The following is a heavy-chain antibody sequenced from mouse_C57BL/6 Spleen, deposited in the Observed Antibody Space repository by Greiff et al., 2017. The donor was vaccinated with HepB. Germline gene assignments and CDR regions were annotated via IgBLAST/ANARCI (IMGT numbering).Heavy chain of an antibody. CDR1: GYTFTSYW. D-gene: IGHD2-1*01. CDR2: IYPGSGST. CDR3: ARGIYYGNYGAMDY. J-gene: IGHJ4*01. Sequence: QVQLKQPGAELVKPGASVKMSCKASGYTFTSYWITWVKQRPGQGLEWIGDIYPGSGSTNYNEKFKSKATLTVDTSSSTAYMQLSSLTSEDSAVYYCARGIYYGNYGAMDYWGQGTSVTVSS. V-gene: IGHV1-55*01.